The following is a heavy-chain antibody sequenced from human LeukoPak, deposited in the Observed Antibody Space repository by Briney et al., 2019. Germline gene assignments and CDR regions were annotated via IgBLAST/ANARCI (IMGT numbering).Heavy chain of an antibody. CDR1: GFTSSSYA. V-gene: IGHV3-23*01. Sequence: AGGSLRLSCAASGFTSSSYAMSWVRQAPGKGLEWVSTISNSDDNTYYADSVKGRFTISRDSSKNTLYLQMNSLTAEDTAIYYCAKATGTLSNWGQGTLVTVSS. D-gene: IGHD1-1*01. CDR3: AKATGTLSN. J-gene: IGHJ4*02. CDR2: ISNSDDNT.